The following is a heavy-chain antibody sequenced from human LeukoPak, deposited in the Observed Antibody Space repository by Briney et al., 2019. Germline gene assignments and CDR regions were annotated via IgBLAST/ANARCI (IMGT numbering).Heavy chain of an antibody. Sequence: PGGSLRLSCAASGFTFSSYAMHWVRQAPGKGLEWVAVIPYDGSNKYYADSVKGRFTISRDNSKNTLYLQMNSLRAEDTAVYYCAREMFRIWFGSHFDYWGQGTLVTVSS. V-gene: IGHV3-30-3*01. CDR2: IPYDGSNK. CDR1: GFTFSSYA. D-gene: IGHD3-10*01. J-gene: IGHJ4*02. CDR3: AREMFRIWFGSHFDY.